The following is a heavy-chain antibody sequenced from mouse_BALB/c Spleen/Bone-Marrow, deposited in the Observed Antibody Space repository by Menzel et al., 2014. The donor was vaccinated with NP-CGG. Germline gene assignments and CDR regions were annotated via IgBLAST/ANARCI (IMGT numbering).Heavy chain of an antibody. CDR2: IDPANGNT. Sequence: VQLKDSGAELVKPGASVKLSCTASGFNIKDTYKHWVKQRPEQGLEWIGRIDPANGNTKYDPKFQGKATITADTSSNTAYLQLSSLTSEDTAVYYCARYYYGYYFDYWGQGTTLTVSS. CDR3: ARYYYGYYFDY. CDR1: GFNIKDTY. J-gene: IGHJ2*01. V-gene: IGHV14-3*02. D-gene: IGHD1-1*01.